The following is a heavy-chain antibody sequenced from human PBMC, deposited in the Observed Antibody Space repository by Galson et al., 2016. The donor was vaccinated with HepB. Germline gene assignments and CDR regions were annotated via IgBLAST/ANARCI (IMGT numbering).Heavy chain of an antibody. J-gene: IGHJ6*02. CDR2: IIPISDTS. CDR1: GGTFSSFA. D-gene: IGHD3-10*01. Sequence: SVKVSCKASGGTFSSFAFSWVRRAPGQGLEWMGGIIPISDTSNYAQKFQGRVTITADESTSTGYMALSSLRSEDTAVYYGARLVYSSRSPHGYYYGMDVWGQGTTVTVS. V-gene: IGHV1-69*13. CDR3: ARLVYSSRSPHGYYYGMDV.